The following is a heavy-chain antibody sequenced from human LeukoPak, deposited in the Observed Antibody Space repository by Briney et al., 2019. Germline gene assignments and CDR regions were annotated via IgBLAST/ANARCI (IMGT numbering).Heavy chain of an antibody. D-gene: IGHD3-10*01. CDR2: IYYSGST. CDR3: AREWSSFDY. CDR1: GGSINNYF. J-gene: IGHJ4*02. V-gene: IGHV4-59*12. Sequence: SETLSLTCTVSGGSINNYFWSCIRQPPGKGLEWIGYIYYSGSTNYNPSLKSRLTMSVDTSKNQFSLKLSSVTAADTAVYYCAREWSSFDYWGQGTLVTVSS.